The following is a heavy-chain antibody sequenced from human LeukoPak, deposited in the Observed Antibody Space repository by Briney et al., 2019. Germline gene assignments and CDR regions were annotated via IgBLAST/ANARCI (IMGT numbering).Heavy chain of an antibody. V-gene: IGHV3-53*01. D-gene: IGHD3-22*01. Sequence: GGSLRLSCTVSGFTVSSNSMSWVRQAPGKGLEWVSVIYSGGSTYYADSVKGRFTISRDNSKNTLYLQMNSLRAEDTAVYYCARAAFSSGYYRYFDYWGQGTLVTVSS. CDR3: ARAAFSSGYYRYFDY. J-gene: IGHJ4*02. CDR1: GFTVSSNS. CDR2: IYSGGST.